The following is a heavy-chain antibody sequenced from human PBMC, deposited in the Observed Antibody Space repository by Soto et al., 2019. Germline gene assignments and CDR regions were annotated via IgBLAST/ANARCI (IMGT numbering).Heavy chain of an antibody. Sequence: VQLVESGGGLVKPGGSLRLSCAASGFVFSDYYMTWIHQAPGKGLEWISDISSGGAVSNFADSVRGRFTISRDNTNNSLYLQMNNLRAEDTAIYYCARRLTGRTTGDWFDPWGQGTLVTVAS. CDR2: ISSGGAVS. V-gene: IGHV3-11*01. CDR1: GFVFSDYY. CDR3: ARRLTGRTTGDWFDP. D-gene: IGHD1-1*01. J-gene: IGHJ5*02.